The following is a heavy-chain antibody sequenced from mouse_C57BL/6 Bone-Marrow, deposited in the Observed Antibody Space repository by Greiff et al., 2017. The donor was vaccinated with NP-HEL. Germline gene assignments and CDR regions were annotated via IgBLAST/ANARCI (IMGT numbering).Heavy chain of an antibody. V-gene: IGHV5-17*01. Sequence: EVKLVESGGGLVKPGGSLKLSCAASGFTFSDYGMHWVRQAPEKGLEWVAYISSGSSTIYYADTVKGRFTISRDNAKNTLFLQMTSLRSEDTAMYYCARPLSSPYAMDYWGQGTSVTVSS. CDR3: ARPLSSPYAMDY. CDR1: GFTFSDYG. CDR2: ISSGSSTI. D-gene: IGHD1-1*01. J-gene: IGHJ4*01.